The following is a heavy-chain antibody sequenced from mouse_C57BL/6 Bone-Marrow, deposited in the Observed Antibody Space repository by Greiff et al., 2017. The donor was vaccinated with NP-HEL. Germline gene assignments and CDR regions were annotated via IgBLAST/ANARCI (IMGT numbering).Heavy chain of an antibody. CDR1: GYTFTSYW. D-gene: IGHD1-1*01. J-gene: IGHJ2*01. V-gene: IGHV1-50*01. Sequence: VQLQQPGAELVKPGASVKLSCKASGYTFTSYWMQWVKQRPGQGLEWIGEIDPSDSYTNYNQKFKGKATLTVDTSSSTAYMQLSSLTSEDSAVYYCARGGNYYGSSWYFDYWGQGTTLTVSS. CDR3: ARGGNYYGSSWYFDY. CDR2: IDPSDSYT.